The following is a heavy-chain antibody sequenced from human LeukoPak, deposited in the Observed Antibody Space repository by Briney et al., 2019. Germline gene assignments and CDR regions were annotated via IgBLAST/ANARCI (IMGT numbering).Heavy chain of an antibody. J-gene: IGHJ3*02. CDR3: ARYDSGSSNDAFDI. D-gene: IGHD1-26*01. CDR1: GGSISSYY. CDR2: IYNSGRT. Sequence: SETLSLTCIVSGGSISSYYWSWIRQPPGKGLGWIGYIYNSGRTNYNPSLKSRVTISVDTSKNQFSLKLSSVTAADTAVYYCARYDSGSSNDAFDIWGQGTMVTVSS. V-gene: IGHV4-59*01.